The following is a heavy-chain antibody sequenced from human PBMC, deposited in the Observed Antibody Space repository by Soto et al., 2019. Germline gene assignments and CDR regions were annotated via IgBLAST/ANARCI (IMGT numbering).Heavy chain of an antibody. CDR1: GGSVSSGSYY. D-gene: IGHD1-7*01. Sequence: NPSETLSLTCTVSGGSVSSGSYYWSWIRQPPGKGLEWIGYIYYSGSTNYNPSLKSRVTISVDTSKNQFSLKLSSVTAADTAVYYCARETGTTSYWGQGTLVTVSS. CDR3: ARETGTTSY. V-gene: IGHV4-61*01. J-gene: IGHJ4*02. CDR2: IYYSGST.